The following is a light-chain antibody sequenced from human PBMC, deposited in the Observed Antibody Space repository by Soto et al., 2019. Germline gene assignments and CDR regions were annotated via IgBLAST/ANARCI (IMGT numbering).Light chain of an antibody. V-gene: IGKV1-9*01. CDR1: QGISSY. J-gene: IGKJ4*01. Sequence: DIPLTQSPSFLSASVGDRVTITCRASQGISSYLAWYQQKPGKAPVLLISAASTLQSGVPSRFSGSGSGTEFTLTISTLQPEDFATYYCQQLNAYPLTFGGGTKVEIK. CDR3: QQLNAYPLT. CDR2: AAS.